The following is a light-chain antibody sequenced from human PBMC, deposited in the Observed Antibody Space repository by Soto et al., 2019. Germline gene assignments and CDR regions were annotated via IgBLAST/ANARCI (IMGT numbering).Light chain of an antibody. Sequence: EIVLTQSPGTLSLSPGERATLSCRASQSVSSSYLAWYQQKPGQAPRLLIYGASSRATGIPDRFSGSGSGTDFAITISSLEPEEFAVYYCQQYGSSPYTFGQGTKLEIK. CDR1: QSVSSSY. CDR3: QQYGSSPYT. CDR2: GAS. V-gene: IGKV3-20*01. J-gene: IGKJ2*01.